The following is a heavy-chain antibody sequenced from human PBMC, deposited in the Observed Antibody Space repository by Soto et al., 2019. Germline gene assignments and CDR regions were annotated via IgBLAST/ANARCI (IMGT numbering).Heavy chain of an antibody. J-gene: IGHJ6*02. V-gene: IGHV3-30*18. CDR1: GFTFSSFG. CDR2: ISFDGSNK. D-gene: IGHD1-1*01. Sequence: QVQLVESGGGVVQPGRSLRLSCAASGFTFSSFGMHWVRQAPGKGLEWVAVISFDGSNKYYADSVKGRFTISRDNSKNTVSLQMNSLKAEDTAVYYCAKDTSKYSNNWPSYYGLDVWGQGTTVTVSS. CDR3: AKDTSKYSNNWPSYYGLDV.